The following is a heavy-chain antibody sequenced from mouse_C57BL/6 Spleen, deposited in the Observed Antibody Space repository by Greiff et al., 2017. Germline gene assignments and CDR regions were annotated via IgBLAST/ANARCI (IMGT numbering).Heavy chain of an antibody. CDR2: IDPSDSYT. J-gene: IGHJ2*01. V-gene: IGHV1-69*01. CDR1: GYTFTSYW. D-gene: IGHD3-2*01. Sequence: QVQLQQPGAELVMPGASVKLSCKASGYTFTSYWMHWVKQRPGQGLEWIGEIDPSDSYTNYNQKFKGKSSLTVDKSSSTAYMQLSSLTSEDSAVYYCARQGGYWGQGTTLTVSS. CDR3: ARQGGY.